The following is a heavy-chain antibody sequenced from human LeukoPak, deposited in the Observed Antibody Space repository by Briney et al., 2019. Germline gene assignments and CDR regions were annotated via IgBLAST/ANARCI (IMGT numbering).Heavy chain of an antibody. CDR1: GFTVSSNY. Sequence: GGSLRLSCAASGFTVSSNYMSWVRQAPGKGLEWVSIIYSGGSTYYADSVKGRFTISRDNSKNTLYLQMNSLRAEDTAVYYCARDTGYSGSPDYWGQGTLVTVSS. CDR2: IYSGGST. D-gene: IGHD1-26*01. CDR3: ARDTGYSGSPDY. J-gene: IGHJ4*02. V-gene: IGHV3-53*01.